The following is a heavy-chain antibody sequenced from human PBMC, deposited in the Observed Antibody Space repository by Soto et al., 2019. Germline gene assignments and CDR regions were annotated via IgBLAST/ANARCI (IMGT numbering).Heavy chain of an antibody. Sequence: GGSLRLSCAASGFTFSSYEMNWVRQAPGKGLEWVSYISSSGGTIYHAESVKGRFTISRDNAKNSLYLQMNSLRAEDTAVYYCARGPVIVYSGSPEAAFDIWGQGTMVTVSS. CDR3: ARGPVIVYSGSPEAAFDI. CDR1: GFTFSSYE. J-gene: IGHJ3*02. D-gene: IGHD1-26*01. V-gene: IGHV3-48*03. CDR2: ISSSGGTI.